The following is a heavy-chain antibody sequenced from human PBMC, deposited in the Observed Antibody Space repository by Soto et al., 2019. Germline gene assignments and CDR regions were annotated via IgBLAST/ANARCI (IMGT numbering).Heavy chain of an antibody. J-gene: IGHJ4*02. V-gene: IGHV1-18*01. D-gene: IGHD1-1*01. CDR1: GYAFTTYG. Sequence: QVHLVQSGAEVKKPGASVKVSCKGSGYAFTTYGITWVRQAPGQGLEWMGWISAHNGKTNYGPKLQGRVTGTRDTSTSTAYMELRSLRSDDTAVYYCARGRYGDYWGQGALVTVSS. CDR3: ARGRYGDY. CDR2: ISAHNGKT.